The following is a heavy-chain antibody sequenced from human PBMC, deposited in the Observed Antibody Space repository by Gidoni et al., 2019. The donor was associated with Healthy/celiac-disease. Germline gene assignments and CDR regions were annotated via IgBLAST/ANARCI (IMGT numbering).Heavy chain of an antibody. V-gene: IGHV4-39*07. J-gene: IGHJ4*02. D-gene: IGHD3-3*01. CDR2: IYYSGST. CDR1: GGSISSSSYY. CDR3: ARGGSLEWLRTHFDY. Sequence: QLQLQESGPGLVKPSETLSLTCTVSGGSISSSSYYWGWIRQPPGTGLEWIGSIYYSGSTYYNPSLKSRVTISVDTSKNQFSLKLSSVTAADTAVYYCARGGSLEWLRTHFDYWGQGTLVTVSS.